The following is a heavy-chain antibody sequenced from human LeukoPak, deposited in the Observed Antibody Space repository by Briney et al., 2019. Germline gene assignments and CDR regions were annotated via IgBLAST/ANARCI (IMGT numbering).Heavy chain of an antibody. CDR3: ARRAELGMRYFDF. CDR2: IYCDGSKT. J-gene: IGHJ5*01. CDR1: GYTFTDYW. D-gene: IGHD7-27*01. V-gene: IGHV5-51*01. Sequence: RGESLKISCQAPGYTFTDYWVGWVRQMPGKGLEWMGIIYCDGSKTTYSPAFQRQVTISVDKSTSTAYLQWSSLKASDTAIYFCARRAELGMRYFDFWGQGALLVVSS.